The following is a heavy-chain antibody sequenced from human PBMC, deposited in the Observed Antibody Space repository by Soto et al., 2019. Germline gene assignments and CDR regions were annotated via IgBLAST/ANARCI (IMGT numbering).Heavy chain of an antibody. CDR1: GFTFSSYA. D-gene: IGHD1-1*01. J-gene: IGHJ4*02. CDR3: AINSGSYYFDY. CDR2: ISGSGGST. V-gene: IGHV3-23*01. Sequence: EVQLLESGGGLVQPGGCLRLSCAASGFTFSSYAMSWVRQAPGKGLEWVSAISGSGGSTYYADSVKGRFTISRDNSKNTLYLQMTSLRAEDTAVYYCAINSGSYYFDYWGQGTLVTVSS.